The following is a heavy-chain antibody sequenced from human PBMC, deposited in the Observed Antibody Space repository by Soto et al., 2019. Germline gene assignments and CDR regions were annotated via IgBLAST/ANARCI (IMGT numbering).Heavy chain of an antibody. CDR1: GFIFSIYA. CDR3: ARGEEQIFWFFDL. Sequence: DVQLLESGGGLVQPGGSLRLSCGASGFIFSIYAMSWVRQDPGKGLEWVSAINGDSSGMYYADSVRGRFTISRDNSENTLYLQMNSLRAEDTAIYFCARGEEQIFWFFDLWGRGTLVSVSS. V-gene: IGHV3-23*01. D-gene: IGHD2-15*01. J-gene: IGHJ2*01. CDR2: INGDSSGM.